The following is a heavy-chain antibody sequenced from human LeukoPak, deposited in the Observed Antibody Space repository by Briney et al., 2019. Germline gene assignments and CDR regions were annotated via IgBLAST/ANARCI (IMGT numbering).Heavy chain of an antibody. D-gene: IGHD5-18*01. CDR2: IYYSGST. V-gene: IGHV4-61*05. CDR1: GGSISSSSYY. Sequence: SETLSLTCTVSGGSISSSSYYWGWIRQPPGKGLEWIGYIYYSGSTNYNPSLKSRVTISVDTSKNQFSLKLSSVTAADTAVYYCARQHSYGLYYFDYWGQGTLVTVSS. J-gene: IGHJ4*02. CDR3: ARQHSYGLYYFDY.